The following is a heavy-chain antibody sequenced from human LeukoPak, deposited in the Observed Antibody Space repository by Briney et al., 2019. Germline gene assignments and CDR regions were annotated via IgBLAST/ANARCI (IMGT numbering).Heavy chain of an antibody. V-gene: IGHV1-8*03. CDR2: MNPNSGNT. Sequence: ASVKVSCKASGYTFTSYGISWVRQATGQGLEWMGWMNPNSGNTGYAQKFQGRVTITRNTSISTAYMELSSLRSEDTAVYYCARGPYCSSTSCLYSPLQHWGQGTLVTVSS. D-gene: IGHD2-2*01. J-gene: IGHJ1*01. CDR3: ARGPYCSSTSCLYSPLQH. CDR1: GYTFTSYG.